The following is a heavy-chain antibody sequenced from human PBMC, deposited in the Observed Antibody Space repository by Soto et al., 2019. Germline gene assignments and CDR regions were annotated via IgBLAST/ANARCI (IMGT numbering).Heavy chain of an antibody. CDR3: ARLYYYDSSGYSD. J-gene: IGHJ4*02. D-gene: IGHD3-22*01. Sequence: SVKGSCKASGGTFSSYGISWVRQGPGQGLEWMGGIIPIFGTANYAQKFQGRVTITADESTSTAYMELSSLRSEDTAVYYCARLYYYDSSGYSDWGQGTLVTVSS. CDR1: GGTFSSYG. CDR2: IIPIFGTA. V-gene: IGHV1-69*13.